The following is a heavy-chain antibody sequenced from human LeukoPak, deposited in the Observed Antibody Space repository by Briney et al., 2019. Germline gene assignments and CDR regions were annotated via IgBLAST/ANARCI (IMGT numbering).Heavy chain of an antibody. J-gene: IGHJ3*01. D-gene: IGHD3-10*01. V-gene: IGHV3-7*01. CDR2: IKLDVSET. CDR3: ARKGNAFDF. CDR1: GFTFSSYW. Sequence: PGGSLRLSCAASGFTFSSYWMTWVRQAPGKGLEWVANIKLDVSETYYVDSVRGRFTISRDNTKNSLYLQMDSLRAEDTAVYYRARKGNAFDFWGQGTMVTVSS.